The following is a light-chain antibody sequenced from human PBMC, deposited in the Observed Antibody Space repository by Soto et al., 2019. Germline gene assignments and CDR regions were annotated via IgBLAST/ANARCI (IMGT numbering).Light chain of an antibody. CDR3: SSYAGSNNGV. Sequence: QSALTQSPSASGSPGQSVTISYTGTSSDVGNYKYVSWYQQHPGKAPKLMIYEVSKRPSGVPDRFSGSKSGNTASLTVSGLQAEDEADYYCSSYAGSNNGVFGGGTKLTVL. CDR1: SSDVGNYKY. J-gene: IGLJ3*02. V-gene: IGLV2-8*01. CDR2: EVS.